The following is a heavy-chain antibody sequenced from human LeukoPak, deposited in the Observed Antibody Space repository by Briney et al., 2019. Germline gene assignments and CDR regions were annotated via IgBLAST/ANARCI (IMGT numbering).Heavy chain of an antibody. CDR1: GYSISSSYY. J-gene: IGHJ5*02. Sequence: PSETLSLTCAVSGYSISSSYYWGWIRQPPGKGLEWIGSIYYSGSTYYNPSLKSRVTISVDTSKNQFSLKLSSVTAADTAVYYCARHVARYFDWLCAIDPWGQGTLVTVSS. CDR2: IYYSGST. CDR3: ARHVARYFDWLCAIDP. V-gene: IGHV4-38-2*01. D-gene: IGHD3-9*01.